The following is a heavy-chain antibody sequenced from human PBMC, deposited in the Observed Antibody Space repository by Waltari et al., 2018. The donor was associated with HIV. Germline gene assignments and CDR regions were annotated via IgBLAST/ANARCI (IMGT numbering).Heavy chain of an antibody. CDR1: GGSISSYY. D-gene: IGHD2-15*01. J-gene: IGHJ4*02. Sequence: QVQLQESGPGLVNPSETLSLTCTAPGGSISSYYWCWLGQAPGKGLEWIGYIYDSGSTNYNPSLKSRVTISVDTSKNQFSLKLSSVTAADTAVYYCARDKRDGGNHRAYFDYWGQGSLVTVSS. V-gene: IGHV4-59*01. CDR3: ARDKRDGGNHRAYFDY. CDR2: IYDSGST.